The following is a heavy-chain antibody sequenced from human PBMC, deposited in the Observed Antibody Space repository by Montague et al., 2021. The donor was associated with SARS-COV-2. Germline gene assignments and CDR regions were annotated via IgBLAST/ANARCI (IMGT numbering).Heavy chain of an antibody. D-gene: IGHD3-16*01. Sequence: SLRLSCATSGFTFSRNSMNWVRQAPGKGLEWVSTISSDTLHTFYAESVKGRFTISRDNAKNELYLQMNSLGAEDMAVYYCARGGEIDVWAPFGHWGQGTLVTVSS. CDR1: GFTFSRNS. CDR2: ISSDTLHT. J-gene: IGHJ4*02. V-gene: IGHV3-21*01. CDR3: ARGGEIDVWAPFGH.